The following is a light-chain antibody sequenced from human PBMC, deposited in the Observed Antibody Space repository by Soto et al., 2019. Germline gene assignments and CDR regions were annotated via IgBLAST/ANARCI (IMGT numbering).Light chain of an antibody. Sequence: AIRMTQSPSSFSASTGDRVTITCRASQGVSSYLAWYQQKPWKAPKLLIYAASTLQNGVPSRFSVSGSGSDFTLTISCLQSEDFATDYCQHYDRDPQTFGQGTKVDSK. CDR1: QGVSSY. J-gene: IGKJ1*01. CDR3: QHYDRDPQT. V-gene: IGKV1-8*01. CDR2: AAS.